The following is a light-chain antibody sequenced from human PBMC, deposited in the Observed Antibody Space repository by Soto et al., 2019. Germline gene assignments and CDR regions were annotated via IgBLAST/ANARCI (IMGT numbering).Light chain of an antibody. CDR2: GSF. J-gene: IGKJ5*01. Sequence: EIVLTQAPGTLSLSPGERPTLSCRASQSLSSSYLAWYQQKPGQAPXLXXYGSFSRATGIPDRFSGSGSGTDFTLTITRLEPEDFALYYCQHYVERSPITFGQGTRLEIK. CDR1: QSLSSSY. CDR3: QHYVERSPIT. V-gene: IGKV3-20*01.